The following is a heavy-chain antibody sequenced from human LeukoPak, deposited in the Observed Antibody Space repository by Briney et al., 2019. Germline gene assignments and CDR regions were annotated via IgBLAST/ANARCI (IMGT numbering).Heavy chain of an antibody. V-gene: IGHV3-23*01. CDR3: AKSLSIYYYDSSGYYSSDY. J-gene: IGHJ4*02. CDR2: ISGSGGST. Sequence: GGSLRLSCAASGFTFSSYAMSWVRQAPGKGLEWVSAISGSGGSTYYADSVKRRFTISRDNSKNTLYLQMNSLRAEDTAVYYCAKSLSIYYYDSSGYYSSDYWGQGTLVTVSS. CDR1: GFTFSSYA. D-gene: IGHD3-22*01.